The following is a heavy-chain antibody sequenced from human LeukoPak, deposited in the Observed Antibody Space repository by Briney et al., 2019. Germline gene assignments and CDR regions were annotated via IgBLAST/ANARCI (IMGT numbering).Heavy chain of an antibody. D-gene: IGHD5-12*01. CDR3: ARDSRGYSGYDI. CDR1: GYTFTGYY. Sequence: ASVKVSCKASGYTFTGYYMHWVRQAPGQGLEWMGWMNPNSGNTGYAQKFQGRVTMTRNTSISTAYMELSSLRSEDTAVYYCARDSRGYSGYDIWGQGTMVTVSS. V-gene: IGHV1-8*02. CDR2: MNPNSGNT. J-gene: IGHJ3*02.